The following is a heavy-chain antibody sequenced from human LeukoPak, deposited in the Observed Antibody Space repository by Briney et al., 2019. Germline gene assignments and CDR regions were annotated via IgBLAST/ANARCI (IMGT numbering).Heavy chain of an antibody. Sequence: PRGSLRLSCAASGFTFDDYAMHWVRQAPGKGLEWVSLISWDGGSTYYADSVKGRFTISRDNSKNSLYLQMNSLRAEDTALYYCAKEHVATNPSIHNYYMDVWGKGTTVTVSS. CDR3: AKEHVATNPSIHNYYMDV. CDR1: GFTFDDYA. CDR2: ISWDGGST. D-gene: IGHD5-12*01. V-gene: IGHV3-43D*03. J-gene: IGHJ6*03.